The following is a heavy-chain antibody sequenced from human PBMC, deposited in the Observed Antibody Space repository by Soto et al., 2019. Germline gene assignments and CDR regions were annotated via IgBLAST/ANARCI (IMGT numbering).Heavy chain of an antibody. V-gene: IGHV3-23*01. J-gene: IGHJ4*02. CDR2: ISGSGGST. CDR1: GFTFSSYA. Sequence: TGGSLRLSCAASGFTFSSYAMSWVRQAPGKGLEWVSAISGSGGSTYYADSVKGRFTISRDNSKNTLYLQMSSLRAEDTAVYYCAKVAGGEYYYDSSGPKAHFDYWGQGTLVTVSS. CDR3: AKVAGGEYYYDSSGPKAHFDY. D-gene: IGHD3-22*01.